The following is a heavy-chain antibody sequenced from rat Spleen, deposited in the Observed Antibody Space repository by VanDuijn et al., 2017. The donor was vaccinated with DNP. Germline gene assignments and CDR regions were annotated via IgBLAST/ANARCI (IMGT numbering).Heavy chain of an antibody. CDR2: SNPEGGTT. CDR3: AKGGTTDA. V-gene: IGHV5-58*01. D-gene: IGHD1-10*01. CDR1: GFTISRYW. Sequence: EVKLVESGGGLVQPGRSLKLSCAASGFTISRYWMYWFRQAPGKGLEWVASSNPEGGTTYYPDSVKGRFTISRDTAENTIYLQMNSLRPEDTATYYCAKGGTTDAWGRGTLVTVSS. J-gene: IGHJ4*01.